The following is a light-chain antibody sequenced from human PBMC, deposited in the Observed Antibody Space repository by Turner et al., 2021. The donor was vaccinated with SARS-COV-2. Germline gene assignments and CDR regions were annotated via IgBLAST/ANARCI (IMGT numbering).Light chain of an antibody. J-gene: IGLJ2*01. CDR1: SSHIGVNT. V-gene: IGLV1-44*01. Sequence: QSELSQPPSASGTPGQRVIISCHGSSSHIGVNTGNWYQQLPGTAPQLLIYKDDQRPAGVPDRFSGSKSGTSASLAISGLQSEDEADYYCAAWDDSLKGMVFGGGTKVTVL. CDR3: AAWDDSLKGMV. CDR2: KDD.